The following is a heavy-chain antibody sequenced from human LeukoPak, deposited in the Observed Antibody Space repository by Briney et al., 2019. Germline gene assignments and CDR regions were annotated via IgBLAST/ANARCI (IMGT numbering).Heavy chain of an antibody. J-gene: IGHJ4*02. V-gene: IGHV3-74*01. CDR3: ARLYGGYGDYYFDY. D-gene: IGHD4-17*01. Sequence: GGSLRLSCAASGFTFSSYWMHWVRQAPGKGLVLVSRINSDGSSTTYADSVKGRFTISRDNAKNTLYLQMNSLRAEDTAVYYCARLYGGYGDYYFDYWGQGTLVTVSS. CDR1: GFTFSSYW. CDR2: INSDGSST.